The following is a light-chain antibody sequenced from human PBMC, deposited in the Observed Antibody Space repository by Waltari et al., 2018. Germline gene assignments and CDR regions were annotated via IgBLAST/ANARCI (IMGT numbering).Light chain of an antibody. CDR2: KDT. J-gene: IGLJ3*02. CDR1: ALPKQF. CDR3: QSRDNNASYWV. Sequence: SSELTQPPSVSVSPGQTARIPCSGAALPKQFAPWYQDKPGRAPMTVIYKDTERPSGIPGRFSGSTSGTTVTLTISGVQEEDEAVYYCQSRDNNASYWVLGGGTQLTV. V-gene: IGLV3-25*03.